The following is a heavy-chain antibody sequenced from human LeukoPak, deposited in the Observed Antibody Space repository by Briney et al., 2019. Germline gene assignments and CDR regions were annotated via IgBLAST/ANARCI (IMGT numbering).Heavy chain of an antibody. CDR3: ARRPAGRAGFDL. CDR2: IFPHDSDT. Sequence: GESLKISCQGSGYGFSSYWIGWVRQMPGKGLEWMGVIFPHDSDTTYSPSFQGQISFSADRSINTAYLQWHSLKASDTAIYYCARRPAGRAGFDLWGQGTLIIVSA. J-gene: IGHJ3*01. CDR1: GYGFSSYW. D-gene: IGHD6-13*01. V-gene: IGHV5-51*01.